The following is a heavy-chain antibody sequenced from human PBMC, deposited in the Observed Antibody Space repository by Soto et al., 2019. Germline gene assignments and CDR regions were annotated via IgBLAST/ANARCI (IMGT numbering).Heavy chain of an antibody. D-gene: IGHD1-20*01. CDR1: GFSLSTSVMC. Sequence: PTLVNPTQTLTLTCTFSGFSLSTSVMCVSWIRQPPGKALEWLALIDWDDDKYYSTSLKTRLTISKDTSKNQVVLTMTNMDPVDTATYYCARRVRYNWNDAGYFDYWGQGTLVTVSS. CDR2: IDWDDDK. V-gene: IGHV2-70*01. CDR3: ARRVRYNWNDAGYFDY. J-gene: IGHJ4*02.